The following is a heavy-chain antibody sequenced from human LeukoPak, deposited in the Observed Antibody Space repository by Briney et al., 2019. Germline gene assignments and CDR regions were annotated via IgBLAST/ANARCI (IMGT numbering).Heavy chain of an antibody. J-gene: IGHJ6*02. V-gene: IGHV1-69*13. CDR3: ARSEGASSSRFYYYYYYGMDV. D-gene: IGHD6-6*01. CDR2: IIPIFGTA. CDR1: GGTFSSYA. Sequence: GASVKVSCKASGGTFSSYAISWVRQAPGQGLEWMGGIIPIFGTANYAQKFQGRVTITADESTSTAYMELSSLRSEDTAVYYCARSEGASSSRFYYYYYYGMDVWGQGTTVTVSS.